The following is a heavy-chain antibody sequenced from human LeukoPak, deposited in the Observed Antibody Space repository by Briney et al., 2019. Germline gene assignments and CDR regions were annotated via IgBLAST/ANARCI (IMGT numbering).Heavy chain of an antibody. CDR1: GFTFTNYG. CDR2: ISSTGGHI. J-gene: IGHJ6*03. Sequence: GGSLRLSCAVSGFTFTNYGMLWVRQAPGKGLEWVSFISSTGGHIYYADSVKGRFTISRDNAKSSLFLQMNSLRAEDTAVYYCARGRGNYYDSSSFYYYYMDVWGKGTTVTVSS. D-gene: IGHD3-22*01. V-gene: IGHV3-21*01. CDR3: ARGRGNYYDSSSFYYYYMDV.